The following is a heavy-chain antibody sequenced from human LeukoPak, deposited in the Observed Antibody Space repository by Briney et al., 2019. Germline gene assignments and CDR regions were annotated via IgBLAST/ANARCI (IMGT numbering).Heavy chain of an antibody. CDR1: GFTFTNYA. Sequence: ASVKVSCKASGFTFTNYAMQWVRQAPGQRLEWMGWINAGNGHTRYSQRFQGRVTITRDTSATTAYMEVTSLRSEDTAVYCCARGIWTRTVSSYYLDYWGQGTLVTVSS. V-gene: IGHV1-3*01. CDR3: ARGIWTRTVSSYYLDY. CDR2: INAGNGHT. J-gene: IGHJ4*02. D-gene: IGHD3/OR15-3a*01.